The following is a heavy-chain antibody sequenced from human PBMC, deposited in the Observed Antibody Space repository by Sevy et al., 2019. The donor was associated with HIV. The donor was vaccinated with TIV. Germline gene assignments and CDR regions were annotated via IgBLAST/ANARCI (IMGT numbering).Heavy chain of an antibody. CDR3: ARVTAVADLYFDY. V-gene: IGHV3-72*01. J-gene: IGHJ4*02. D-gene: IGHD6-19*01. CDR1: GFTFSDYY. CDR2: IRNKPNIYIT. Sequence: GGSLRLSCATSGFTFSDYYMDWVRQAPGKGLEWVGRIRNKPNIYITEYAASVKDRFNISREDSKNSLYLQMNSLKTEDTAVYYCARVTAVADLYFDYWGQGTLVTVSS.